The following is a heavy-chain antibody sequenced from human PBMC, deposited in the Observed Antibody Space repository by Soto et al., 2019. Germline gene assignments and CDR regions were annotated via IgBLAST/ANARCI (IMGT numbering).Heavy chain of an antibody. CDR1: GYTFNTYG. CDR2: ISAYDGKT. CDR3: ARDPHEFWTSYWFDP. J-gene: IGHJ5*02. V-gene: IGHV1-18*01. Sequence: ASVKVPCKTSGYTFNTYGINWVRQAPGQGLELMGWISAYDGKTTYAEKFQGRVTLTTDTSTSTAYMELRSLRSDDTAIYYCARDPHEFWTSYWFDPWGQGTPVTVSS. D-gene: IGHD3-3*01.